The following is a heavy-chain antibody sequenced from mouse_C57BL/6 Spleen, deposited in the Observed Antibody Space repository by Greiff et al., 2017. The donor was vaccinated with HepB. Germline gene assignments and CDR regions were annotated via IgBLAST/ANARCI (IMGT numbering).Heavy chain of an antibody. CDR1: GYTFTSYW. CDR2: IDPSDSYT. V-gene: IGHV1-69*01. J-gene: IGHJ4*01. CDR3: ARRGVSEAMDY. Sequence: VKLQQPGAELVMPGASVKLSCKASGYTFTSYWMHWVKQRPGQGLEWIGEIDPSDSYTNYNQKFKGKSTLTVDKSSSTAYMQLSSLTSEDSAVYYCARRGVSEAMDYWGQGTSVTVSS.